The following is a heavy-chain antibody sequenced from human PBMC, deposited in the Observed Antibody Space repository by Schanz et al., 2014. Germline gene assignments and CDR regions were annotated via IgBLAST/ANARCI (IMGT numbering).Heavy chain of an antibody. CDR3: ARVQDDILTGSEYYYGMDV. V-gene: IGHV1-18*01. CDR2: ISTSNGNT. J-gene: IGHJ6*02. D-gene: IGHD3-9*01. Sequence: QVQLVQSGPGVKEPGASVKVSCEASRYTFNTYGLNWVRQAPGQGLEWMGWISTSNGNTNYIQKLQGRVTMTTDTSTSTAYMELRSLRSDDTAVYYCARVQDDILTGSEYYYGMDVWGQGTTVTVSS. CDR1: RYTFNTYG.